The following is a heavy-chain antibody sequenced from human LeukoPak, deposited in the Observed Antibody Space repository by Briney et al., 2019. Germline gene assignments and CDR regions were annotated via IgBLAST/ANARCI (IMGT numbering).Heavy chain of an antibody. V-gene: IGHV3-20*04. Sequence: GGSLRLSCAASGFTFDEYGMSWVRQAPGKGLEWVSTINWSGSKTGYADSVKGRFTITRDNAKDSLYLQMNSVRAEDTALYYCARGGEHYESSGYYLDYWGQGILVTVSS. CDR3: ARGGEHYESSGYYLDY. D-gene: IGHD3-22*01. CDR1: GFTFDEYG. CDR2: INWSGSKT. J-gene: IGHJ4*02.